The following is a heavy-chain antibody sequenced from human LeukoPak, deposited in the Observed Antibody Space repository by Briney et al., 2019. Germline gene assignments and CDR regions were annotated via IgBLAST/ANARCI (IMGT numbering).Heavy chain of an antibody. D-gene: IGHD4-17*01. Sequence: GGSLRLSCTSSEITYSRYVMGWLRQAPGKGPEWVSTISASGGTTYYADSVQGRFTISRDNSKNTLYPQMNSLRAEDTAVYYCATLYGDYNWYFDLWGRGTLVTVSS. CDR3: ATLYGDYNWYFDL. V-gene: IGHV3-23*01. CDR2: ISASGGTT. CDR1: EITYSRYV. J-gene: IGHJ2*01.